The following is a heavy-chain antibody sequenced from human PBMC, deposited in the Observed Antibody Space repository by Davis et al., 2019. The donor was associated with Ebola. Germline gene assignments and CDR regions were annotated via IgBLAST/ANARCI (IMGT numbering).Heavy chain of an antibody. CDR1: GFTFRTYD. V-gene: IGHV3-13*01. CDR3: ARAQFGDVVLDY. D-gene: IGHD4-17*01. Sequence: GESLKISCVASGFTFRTYDMHWVRQTTGKGLEWVSVIRTAGDTYYRGTVQGRFTISRENARNSLYLQLNSLTAGDTAVYYCARAQFGDVVLDYWGQGTLVTVSS. CDR2: IRTAGDT. J-gene: IGHJ4*02.